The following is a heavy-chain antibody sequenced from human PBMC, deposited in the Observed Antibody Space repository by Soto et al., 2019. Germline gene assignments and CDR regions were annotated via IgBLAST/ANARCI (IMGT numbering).Heavy chain of an antibody. Sequence: SEILSLTCTVSSGSITSVNSYWSWIRQFPGKGLEWIGYIYYSGSSYYNPSLKGRVTISEDTSKKQFSLKLNSVTAADTAVYYCARGSSGWSSIRLDDWGQGTLVTVSS. V-gene: IGHV4-31*02. CDR2: IYYSGSS. CDR3: ARGSSGWSSIRLDD. CDR1: SGSITSVNSY. D-gene: IGHD6-19*01. J-gene: IGHJ4*02.